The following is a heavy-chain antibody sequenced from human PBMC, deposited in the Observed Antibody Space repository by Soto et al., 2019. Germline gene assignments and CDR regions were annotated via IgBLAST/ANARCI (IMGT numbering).Heavy chain of an antibody. J-gene: IGHJ6*02. CDR3: ARYIPGVRYYGMDV. D-gene: IGHD2-2*01. CDR2: IGESGTPT. Sequence: GGSLRLSCAASGFSFSSYAMKWVRQAPGKGLEWVSLIGESGTPTYYADSVKGRFTISRDNFGNTLFLEMYSLRAEDTAVYYCARYIPGVRYYGMDVWGQGTTVTV. V-gene: IGHV3-23*01. CDR1: GFSFSSYA.